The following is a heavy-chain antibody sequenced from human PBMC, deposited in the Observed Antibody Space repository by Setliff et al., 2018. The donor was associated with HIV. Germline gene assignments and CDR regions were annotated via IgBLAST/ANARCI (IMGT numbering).Heavy chain of an antibody. Sequence: SETLSLTCTVSGGSISGDGSYWSWIRQPAGKGLGWIGHIYASGSTNYHPSLKSRLIMSLDMSRNQVSLKMTSVTAADTAVYYCARHVSPEYSDYAHWYFDLWGRGTLVTVSS. CDR3: ARHVSPEYSDYAHWYFDL. CDR2: IYASGST. V-gene: IGHV4-61*09. D-gene: IGHD5-12*01. J-gene: IGHJ2*01. CDR1: GGSISGDGSY.